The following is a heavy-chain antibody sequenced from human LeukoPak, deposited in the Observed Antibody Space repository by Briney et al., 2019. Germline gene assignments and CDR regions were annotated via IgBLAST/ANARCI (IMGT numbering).Heavy chain of an antibody. CDR2: MSSSDDGR. J-gene: IGHJ4*02. CDR3: AKDFVVVPGNVNYFDY. CDR1: GFTFSSHE. V-gene: IGHV3-23*01. Sequence: PGGSLRLSCAASGFTFSSHEMNWVRQAPGKGLEWVSAMSSSDDGRYYADSVKGRFTVSRDNSKNTLYVQMKSLRAEDTAVYYCAKDFVVVPGNVNYFDYWGQGTLVTVSS. D-gene: IGHD2-21*02.